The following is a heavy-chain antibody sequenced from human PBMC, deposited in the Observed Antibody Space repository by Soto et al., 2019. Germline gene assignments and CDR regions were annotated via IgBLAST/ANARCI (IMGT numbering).Heavy chain of an antibody. CDR3: ARAVAAAGKYYYYDGMDV. V-gene: IGHV1-69*01. D-gene: IGHD6-13*01. J-gene: IGHJ6*02. CDR1: GGTFSSYA. Sequence: QVQLVQSGAEVKKPGSSVKVSCKASGGTFSSYAISWVRQAPGQGLEWMGGIIPIFGTANYAQKFQGRVKITADESTSTADMELSSLRSEYTAVYYCARAVAAAGKYYYYDGMDVWGQGTTVTVSS. CDR2: IIPIFGTA.